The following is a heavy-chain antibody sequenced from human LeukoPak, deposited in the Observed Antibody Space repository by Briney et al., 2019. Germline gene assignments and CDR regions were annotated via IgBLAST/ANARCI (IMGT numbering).Heavy chain of an antibody. J-gene: IGHJ4*02. D-gene: IGHD3-3*01. CDR1: GFSFSNYA. CDR3: AKDRVFGILIGGGFDY. Sequence: PGGSLRLSCAASGFSFSNYAMNWVRQAPGKGLEWVSGVSGSGGSTKYADSVKGRFTISRDNSKNTRYLQMSSLRVEDTAGYYCAKDRVFGILIGGGFDYWGQGTQLIVSS. V-gene: IGHV3-23*01. CDR2: VSGSGGST.